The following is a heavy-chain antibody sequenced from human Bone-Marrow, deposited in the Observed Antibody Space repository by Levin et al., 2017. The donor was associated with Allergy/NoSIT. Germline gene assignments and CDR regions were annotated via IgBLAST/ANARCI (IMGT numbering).Heavy chain of an antibody. CDR3: ARGILQEGRNYDLLYYGMDV. D-gene: IGHD3-22*01. J-gene: IGHJ6*02. V-gene: IGHV4-34*01. CDR2: INSGGST. CDR1: GASLSGHS. Sequence: SETLSLTCAVYGASLSGHSWTWIRQSPGKGLDWIGEINSGGSTNYNPSLKSRVTISVDTSKKQFSLNLTSVTAADTAVYYCARGILQEGRNYDLLYYGMDVWGQGTTVTVSS.